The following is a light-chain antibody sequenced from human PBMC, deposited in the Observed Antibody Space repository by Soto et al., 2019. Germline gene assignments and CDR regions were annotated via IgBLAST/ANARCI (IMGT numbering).Light chain of an antibody. J-gene: IGKJ1*01. CDR1: QSVSSY. V-gene: IGKV3-11*01. Sequence: EIVLTQSPATLSLSPGERATLSCRASQSVSSYLAWYQQKPGQAPRLLIYDASNRATGIPARFSGSGSGTDFTLTISSLEPEDFAVYYCQHYYSWPRTFGQGTKVEV. CDR2: DAS. CDR3: QHYYSWPRT.